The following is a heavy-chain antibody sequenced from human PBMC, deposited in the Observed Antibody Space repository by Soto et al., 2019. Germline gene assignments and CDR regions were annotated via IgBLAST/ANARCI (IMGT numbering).Heavy chain of an antibody. CDR2: SSNSGTFS. Sequence: SGGSLRLSCEVSGFTFSDYYISWIRQAPGKGLEWISYSSNSGTFSRYADSVKGRFSISRDNTKNLLYLQMNSLRAEDTAVYYCARSGDNYNRLDYWGQGTPVTVSS. V-gene: IGHV3-11*06. CDR1: GFTFSDYY. J-gene: IGHJ4*02. D-gene: IGHD1-1*01. CDR3: ARSGDNYNRLDY.